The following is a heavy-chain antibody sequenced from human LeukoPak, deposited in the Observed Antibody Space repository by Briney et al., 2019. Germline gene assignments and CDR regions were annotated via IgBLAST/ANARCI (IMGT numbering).Heavy chain of an antibody. D-gene: IGHD3-3*01. CDR1: GGSVSSGGYY. J-gene: IGHJ5*02. CDR3: ARGRTIFGVVSFDP. V-gene: IGHV4-31*03. Sequence: SQALSLTCTVSGGSVSSGGYYWSWIRQHPGKGLEWIGYIYYSGSTYYNPSLKSRVTISVDRSKNQFSLKLSSVTAADTAVYYCARGRTIFGVVSFDPWGQGTLVTVSS. CDR2: IYYSGST.